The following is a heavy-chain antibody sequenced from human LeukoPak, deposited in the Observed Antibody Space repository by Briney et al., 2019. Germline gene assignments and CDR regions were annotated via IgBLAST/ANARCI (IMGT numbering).Heavy chain of an antibody. Sequence: GGSLRLSCAASGFTFSSYSMNWVRQAPGKGLEWVSSISSSSSYIYYADSVKGRFTITRDNAKTSLYLQMNSLRAEDTAVYYCARGARNAGSGYSFDYWGQGTLVTVSS. V-gene: IGHV3-21*01. J-gene: IGHJ4*02. CDR1: GFTFSSYS. CDR2: ISSSSSYI. D-gene: IGHD3-3*01. CDR3: ARGARNAGSGYSFDY.